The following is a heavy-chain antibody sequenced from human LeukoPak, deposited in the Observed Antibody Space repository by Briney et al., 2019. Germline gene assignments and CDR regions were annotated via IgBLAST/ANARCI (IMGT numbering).Heavy chain of an antibody. J-gene: IGHJ4*02. CDR3: VRTGDTERFDC. V-gene: IGHV3-7*04. D-gene: IGHD1-1*01. CDR2: INPDGSEQ. CDR1: GFTFSSYF. Sequence: PGGSLRLSCAASGFTFSSYFMNWVRQTPEKGLEWVANINPDGSEQQYVDSVRGQFSSSRDNAKNSLYLQMNSLRAEDTAMYYCVRTGDTERFDCWGQGTLVTVSS.